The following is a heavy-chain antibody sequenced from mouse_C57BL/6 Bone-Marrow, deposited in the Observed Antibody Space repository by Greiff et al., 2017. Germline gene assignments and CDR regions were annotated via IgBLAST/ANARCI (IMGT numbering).Heavy chain of an antibody. CDR2: ILPGSGST. CDR3: AILYYDYDREYYFDY. J-gene: IGHJ2*01. CDR1: GYTFTGYW. D-gene: IGHD2-4*01. V-gene: IGHV1-9*01. Sequence: QVQLQQSGAELMKPGASVKLSCKATGYTFTGYWIEWVKQRPGHGLEWIGEILPGSGSTNYNEKFKGKAPFTAATSSNTAYMQLSSLTTEDSAIYYCAILYYDYDREYYFDYWGQGTTLTVSS.